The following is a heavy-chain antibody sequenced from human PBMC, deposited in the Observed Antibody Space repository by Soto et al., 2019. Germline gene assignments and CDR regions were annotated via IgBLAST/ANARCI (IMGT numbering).Heavy chain of an antibody. CDR1: GYTLTELS. J-gene: IGHJ6*02. CDR3: ATGHSGRYCSGGSCYTDLYYYYGMDV. CDR2: FDPEDGET. V-gene: IGHV1-24*01. Sequence: ASVKGSCNVSGYTLTELSMHWVRQAPGKGLEWMGGFDPEDGETIYAQKFHCRVTMTEYTSTDTAYMELSSLRSEDTAVYYCATGHSGRYCSGGSCYTDLYYYYGMDVWGQGTTVTVSS. D-gene: IGHD2-15*01.